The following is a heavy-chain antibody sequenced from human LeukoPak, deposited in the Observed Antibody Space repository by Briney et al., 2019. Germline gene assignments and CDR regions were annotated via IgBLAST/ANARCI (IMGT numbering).Heavy chain of an antibody. CDR1: GGSISSYY. CDR3: ATRSTGVAATFDS. J-gene: IGHJ4*01. D-gene: IGHD2-15*01. Sequence: PSETLSLTCTVSGGSISSYYWSWIRQPPGKGLEWIGYIYYSGNTNYNPSLKSRVTISVDTSKNQFSLKLSSVTAADTAVYYCATRSTGVAATFDSWGQEPWSPSPQ. V-gene: IGHV4-59*01. CDR2: IYYSGNT.